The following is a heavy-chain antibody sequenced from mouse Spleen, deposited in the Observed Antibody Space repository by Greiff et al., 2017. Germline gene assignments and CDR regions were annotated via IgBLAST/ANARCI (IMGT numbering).Heavy chain of an antibody. CDR2: IDPANGNT. D-gene: IGHD1-1*01. V-gene: IGHV14-3*02. CDR3: ARIFTTVRAMDY. CDR1: GFNIKDTY. J-gene: IGHJ4*01. Sequence: EVKLMESGAELVKPGASVKLSCTASGFNIKDTYMHWVKQRPEQGLEWIGRIDPANGNTKYDPKFQGKATITADTSSNTAYLQLSSLTSEDTAVYYCARIFTTVRAMDYWGQGTSVTVSS.